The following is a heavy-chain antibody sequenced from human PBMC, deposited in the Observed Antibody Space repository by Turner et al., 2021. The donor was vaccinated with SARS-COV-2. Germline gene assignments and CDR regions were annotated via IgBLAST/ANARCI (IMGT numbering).Heavy chain of an antibody. CDR2: ITSRSIDL. J-gene: IGHJ4*02. CDR1: GFTFNSYT. V-gene: IGHV3-21*01. CDR3: VRQVAIGRNY. D-gene: IGHD2-15*01. Sequence: EVGLVESGGGLGEPGESLRLSCEATGFTFNSYTMSWGRQAPGRGLEWVASITSRSIDLRYADSVRGRVTISRDNVKESVVLQMSSLRIEDTAMYYCVRQVAIGRNYWGQGTLVTVSS.